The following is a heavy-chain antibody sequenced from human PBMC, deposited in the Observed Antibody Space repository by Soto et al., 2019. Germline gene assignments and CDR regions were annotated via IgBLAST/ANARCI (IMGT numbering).Heavy chain of an antibody. D-gene: IGHD2-2*01. V-gene: IGHV4-4*02. CDR2: VYHSGSA. CDR1: GASISSSHW. CDR3: ARIAVVPAALDP. J-gene: IGHJ5*02. Sequence: SETLSLTCDVSGASISSSHWWCWLRQPPGKGLEWIGEVYHSGSANYNPSLKSRVTMSVDKSKNQFSLRLSSVTAVDTALYYCARIAVVPAALDPWGQGTLVTVSS.